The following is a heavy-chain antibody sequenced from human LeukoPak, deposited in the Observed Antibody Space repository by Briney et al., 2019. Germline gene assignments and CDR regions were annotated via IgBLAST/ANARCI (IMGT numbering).Heavy chain of an antibody. D-gene: IGHD1-26*01. V-gene: IGHV4-39*07. CDR1: GGSISSSSYY. CDR2: INHSGST. Sequence: SETLSLTCTVSGGSISSSSYYWGWIRQPPGKGLEWIGEINHSGSTNYNPSLKSRVTISVDTSKNQFSLKLSSVTAADTAVYYCARGPRYSGGYYHVWGQGTLVTVSS. CDR3: ARGPRYSGGYYHV. J-gene: IGHJ4*02.